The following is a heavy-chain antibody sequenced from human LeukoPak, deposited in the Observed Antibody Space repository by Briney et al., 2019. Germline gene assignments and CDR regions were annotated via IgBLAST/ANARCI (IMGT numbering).Heavy chain of an antibody. Sequence: SETLSLTCTVSGYSISSGYYWGWIRQPPGKGLEWIGSIYHSGSTYYNPSLKSRVTISVDTSKNQFSLKLSSVTAADTAVYYCARAELITIFGVVRRNWFDPWGQGTLVTVSS. D-gene: IGHD3-3*01. J-gene: IGHJ5*02. CDR2: IYHSGST. CDR1: GYSISSGYY. CDR3: ARAELITIFGVVRRNWFDP. V-gene: IGHV4-38-2*02.